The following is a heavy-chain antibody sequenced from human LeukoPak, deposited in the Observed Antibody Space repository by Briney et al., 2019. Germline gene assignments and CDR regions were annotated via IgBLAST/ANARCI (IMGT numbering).Heavy chain of an antibody. D-gene: IGHD3-22*01. J-gene: IGHJ6*03. CDR1: GFTVSSNY. CDR2: IYSGGST. CDR3: AADPTNYDSFMDV. V-gene: IGHV3-66*02. Sequence: PGGSLRLSCAASGFTVSSNYMSWVRQAPGKGLEWVSVIYSGGSTYYADSVKGRFTISRDNSKNTLYLQMNSLRAEDTAVYYCAADPTNYDSFMDVWGKGTTVTVSS.